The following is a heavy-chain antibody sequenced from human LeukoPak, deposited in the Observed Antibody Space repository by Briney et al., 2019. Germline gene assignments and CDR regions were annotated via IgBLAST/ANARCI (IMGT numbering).Heavy chain of an antibody. V-gene: IGHV4-59*01. CDR3: ARVGGYRGFY. Sequence: PSETLSLTCTVSGGSISSYYWSWIRQPPGMGLEWIGFIYYSGNSGRTNYSPSLKNRVTISLDTSKNQLSLKLTSVTAADTAVYYCARVGGYRGFYWGQGTLVTVSS. D-gene: IGHD5-12*01. CDR2: IYYSGNSGRT. CDR1: GGSISSYY. J-gene: IGHJ4*02.